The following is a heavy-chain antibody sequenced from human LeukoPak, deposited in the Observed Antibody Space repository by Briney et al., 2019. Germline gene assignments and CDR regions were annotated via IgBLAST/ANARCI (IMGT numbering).Heavy chain of an antibody. CDR3: AKDLEWLLTVPYFDY. CDR1: GFTFSSCA. D-gene: IGHD3-3*01. J-gene: IGHJ4*02. Sequence: GGSLRLSCAASGFTFSSCAMSWVRQAPGKGLEWVSAISGSGGSTYYADSVKGRFTISRDNSKNTLYLQMNSLRAEDTAVYYCAKDLEWLLTVPYFDYWGQGTLVTVSS. V-gene: IGHV3-23*01. CDR2: ISGSGGST.